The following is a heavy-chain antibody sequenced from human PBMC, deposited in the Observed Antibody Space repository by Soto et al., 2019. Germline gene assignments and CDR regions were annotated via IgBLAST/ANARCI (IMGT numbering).Heavy chain of an antibody. Sequence: GGSLRLACEASGFTFGSYAMNWVRPAPGKGLEWISVISGSGGPKYFADSVKGRFVITRDNSKNTLYLQMNSLRADDTASYYCAKATLRVVHPLVFDYWGQGSLVTVSS. J-gene: IGHJ4*02. CDR3: AKATLRVVHPLVFDY. D-gene: IGHD3-3*01. CDR1: GFTFGSYA. CDR2: ISGSGGPK. V-gene: IGHV3-23*01.